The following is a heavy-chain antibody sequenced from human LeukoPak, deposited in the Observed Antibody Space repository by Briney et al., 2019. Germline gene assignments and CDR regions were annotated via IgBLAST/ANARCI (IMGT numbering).Heavy chain of an antibody. J-gene: IGHJ3*02. CDR2: ISGSGGST. CDR3: AVERTQRKQVTTNDAFDI. CDR1: GFTFSSYA. D-gene: IGHD4-17*01. V-gene: IGHV3-23*01. Sequence: GGSLRLSCAASGFTFSSYAMSWVRQAPGKGLEWVSAISGSGGSTYYADSVKGRFTISRDNSKNTLYLQMNSLRAEDTAVYYCAVERTQRKQVTTNDAFDIWGQGTMVTVSS.